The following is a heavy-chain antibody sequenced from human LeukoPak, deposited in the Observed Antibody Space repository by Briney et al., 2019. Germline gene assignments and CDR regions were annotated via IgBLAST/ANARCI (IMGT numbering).Heavy chain of an antibody. V-gene: IGHV3-30*04. CDR1: RFTFSNYA. CDR3: AAGQYCSGGNCHDY. J-gene: IGHJ4*02. Sequence: GGSLRLSCAASRFTFSNYAMHWVRQAPGKGLEWVAVISYDGSNKYYADSVKGRFTISRDNSKNTPYLQMNSLRAEDTAVYFCAAGQYCSGGNCHDYWGQGTLVTVSS. CDR2: ISYDGSNK. D-gene: IGHD2-15*01.